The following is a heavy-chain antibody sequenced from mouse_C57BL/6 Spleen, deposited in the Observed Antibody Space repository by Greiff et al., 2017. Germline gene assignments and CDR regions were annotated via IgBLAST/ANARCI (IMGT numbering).Heavy chain of an antibody. V-gene: IGHV1-52*01. CDR1: GYTFTSYW. Sequence: QVQLQQPGAELVRPGSSVKLSCKASGYTFTSYWMHWVKQRPIQGLEWIGNIDPSDSETHYNQKFKDKDTLTVDKSSSTAYMQLSSLTSEDSAVYYCARERALSSYGYFDVWGTGTTVTVSS. J-gene: IGHJ1*03. D-gene: IGHD3-3*01. CDR2: IDPSDSET. CDR3: ARERALSSYGYFDV.